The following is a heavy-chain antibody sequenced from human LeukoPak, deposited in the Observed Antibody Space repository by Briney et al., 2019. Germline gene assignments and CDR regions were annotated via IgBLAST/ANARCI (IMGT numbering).Heavy chain of an antibody. D-gene: IGHD2-2*01. Sequence: GESLKISCKGSGYSFTSYWIGWVRQTPGKGLEWMGIIYPGDSDTRYSPSFQGQVTISADKSISTAYLQWSSLKASDTAMYYCARLRGCSSTSCYAADYWGRGTLVTVSS. V-gene: IGHV5-51*01. CDR2: IYPGDSDT. CDR1: GYSFTSYW. J-gene: IGHJ4*02. CDR3: ARLRGCSSTSCYAADY.